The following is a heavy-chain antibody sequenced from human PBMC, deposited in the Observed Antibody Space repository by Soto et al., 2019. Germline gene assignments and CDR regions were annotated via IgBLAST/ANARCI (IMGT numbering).Heavy chain of an antibody. Sequence: GGSLRLSCAASGFTFDDYAMHWVRQAPGKGLEWVSGISWNSGSIGYADSVKGRFTISRDNAKNSLYLQMNSLRAEDTALYYCATESNYYGSGRFGYYGMDVWGQGTTVTVS. CDR3: ATESNYYGSGRFGYYGMDV. J-gene: IGHJ6*02. CDR2: ISWNSGSI. V-gene: IGHV3-9*01. CDR1: GFTFDDYA. D-gene: IGHD3-10*01.